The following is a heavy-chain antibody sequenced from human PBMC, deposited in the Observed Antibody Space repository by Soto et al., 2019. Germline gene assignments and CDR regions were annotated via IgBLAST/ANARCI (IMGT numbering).Heavy chain of an antibody. CDR1: GFTFSSYA. D-gene: IGHD2-15*01. Sequence: GGSLRLSCAASGFTFSSYAMSWVRQAPGKGLEWVSAISGSGGSTYYADSVKGRFTISRDNSKNTLYLQMNSLRAEDTAVYYCAKEDPYCSGGSCYAFDIWGQGTMVTV. V-gene: IGHV3-23*01. CDR2: ISGSGGST. J-gene: IGHJ3*02. CDR3: AKEDPYCSGGSCYAFDI.